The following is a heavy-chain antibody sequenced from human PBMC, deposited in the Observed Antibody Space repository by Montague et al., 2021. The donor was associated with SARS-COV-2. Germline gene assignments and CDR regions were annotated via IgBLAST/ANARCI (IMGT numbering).Heavy chain of an antibody. CDR1: GGSFSGYY. Sequence: SETLSLTCAVYGGSFSGYYWSWIRRPPGKGLEWIGEINHSGSTNYNPSFKSRVTISVDTSKNQFSLKLSSVTAADTAVYYCARGRTVTTFYYYYYGMDVWGQGTTVTVSS. D-gene: IGHD4-17*01. CDR2: INHSGST. V-gene: IGHV4-34*01. J-gene: IGHJ6*02. CDR3: ARGRTVTTFYYYYYGMDV.